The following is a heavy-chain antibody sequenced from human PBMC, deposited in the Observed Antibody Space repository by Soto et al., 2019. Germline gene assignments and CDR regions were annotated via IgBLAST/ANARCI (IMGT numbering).Heavy chain of an antibody. V-gene: IGHV3-23*01. CDR3: ARTEEGSHPMLWFDS. CDR2: ITTSAGST. CDR1: GFTFATYT. D-gene: IGHD1-1*01. J-gene: IGHJ5*01. Sequence: EVQLLESGGDLVKPGGSLRLSCAASGFTFATYTMSWVRQAPGKGLEWISGITTSAGSTYYADSVKGRFTISRDNYKNTLFLQMNGLRVEDTAMYYCARTEEGSHPMLWFDSWGQGALVTVSS.